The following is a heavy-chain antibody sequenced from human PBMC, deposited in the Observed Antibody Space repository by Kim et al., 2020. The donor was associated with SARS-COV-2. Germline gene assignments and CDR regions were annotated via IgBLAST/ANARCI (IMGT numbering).Heavy chain of an antibody. CDR3: ARVCGSSGWFDSSYYFDY. Sequence: KGRFTISRDNAKNSLYLQMNSLRAEDTAVYYCARVCGSSGWFDSSYYFDYWGQGTLVTVSS. D-gene: IGHD6-19*01. V-gene: IGHV3-48*03. J-gene: IGHJ4*02.